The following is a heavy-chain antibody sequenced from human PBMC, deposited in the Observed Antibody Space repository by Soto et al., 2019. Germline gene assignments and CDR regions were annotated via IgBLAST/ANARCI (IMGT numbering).Heavy chain of an antibody. CDR2: VYHNGKT. D-gene: IGHD3-22*01. J-gene: IGHJ5*02. CDR1: GYSITSCYY. CDR3: ATDKRVTMIGGWFDP. V-gene: IGHV4-38-2*02. Sequence: PSETLSLTCHVSGYSITSCYYWAWVRQSPGKGLEWIGSVYHNGKTYYKPSLRSRVTISVDTAKNQFSLRLTSVTAADTAVYHCATDKRVTMIGGWFDPWGQGILVTVSS.